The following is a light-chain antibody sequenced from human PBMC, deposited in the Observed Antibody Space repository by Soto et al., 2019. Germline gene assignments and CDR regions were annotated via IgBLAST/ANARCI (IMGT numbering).Light chain of an antibody. CDR2: EGN. Sequence: QSALTQPASVSGSPGQSITISCTGTSSDLGTYNLVSWYQQHPGKAPKLMIYEGNQRPSGVSDRFSGSKSGTTASLTISGLQAEDEADYYCCSYAGSRTLVFGGGTQLTVL. J-gene: IGLJ2*01. V-gene: IGLV2-23*01. CDR3: CSYAGSRTLV. CDR1: SSDLGTYNL.